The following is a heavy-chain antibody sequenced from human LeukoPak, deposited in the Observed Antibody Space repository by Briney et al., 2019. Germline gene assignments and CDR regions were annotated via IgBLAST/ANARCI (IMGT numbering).Heavy chain of an antibody. CDR1: GYTFTNYG. Sequence: GASVKVSCKASGYTFTNYGISWVRQAPGQGLEWMGWINTNTGNPTYAQGFTGRFVFSLDTSVSTAYLQISSLKAEDTAVYYCARAPPYYYDKGFDPWGQGTLVTVSS. J-gene: IGHJ5*02. CDR3: ARAPPYYYDKGFDP. D-gene: IGHD3-22*01. CDR2: INTNTGNP. V-gene: IGHV7-4-1*02.